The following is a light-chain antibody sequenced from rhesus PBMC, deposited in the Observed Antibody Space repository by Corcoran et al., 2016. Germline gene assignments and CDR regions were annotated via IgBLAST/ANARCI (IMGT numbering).Light chain of an antibody. Sequence: DIQMTQSPSSLSASVGDRVTITCRASENVNNYLNWYQQKPGKAPKLLIYKASTLQRGVPSRFSGSGSGTDYTFTISSRQPGDVATYYCQHGYGTPLTFGGGTKVELK. CDR3: QHGYGTPLT. CDR2: KAS. J-gene: IGKJ4*01. V-gene: IGKV1-74*01. CDR1: ENVNNY.